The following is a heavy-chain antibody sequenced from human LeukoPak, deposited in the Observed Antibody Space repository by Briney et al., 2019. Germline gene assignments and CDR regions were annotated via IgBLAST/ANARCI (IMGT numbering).Heavy chain of an antibody. V-gene: IGHV1-8*01. J-gene: IGHJ6*03. D-gene: IGHD3-22*01. CDR1: GYTFTSYD. CDR2: MNPNSGSA. Sequence: ASVKVSCKASGYTFTSYDIHWVRQATGQGLEWMGWMNPNSGSAGYAQKFQGRVTMTRDTSINTAYMELTSLRSEDTAVYYCARDSGAPDYYDSNYYYYYMDVWGKGTTVTVSS. CDR3: ARDSGAPDYYDSNYYYYYMDV.